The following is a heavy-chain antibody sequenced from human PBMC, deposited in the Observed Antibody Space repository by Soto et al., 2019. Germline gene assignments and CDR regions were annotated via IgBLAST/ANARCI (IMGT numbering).Heavy chain of an antibody. V-gene: IGHV1-46*03. CDR2: INASGGST. Sequence: QVQLVQSGAEVKKPGASVKVSCKASGYTFTSYYMHWVRQAPGQGLEWMGIINASGGSTSYAQKFRGRVTMTRDTSTSTVYMELSSLRSEDTAVYYCAREASRSRPPYYYCYRDVWGKGTTVTVSS. D-gene: IGHD6-13*01. J-gene: IGHJ6*03. CDR1: GYTFTSYY. CDR3: AREASRSRPPYYYCYRDV.